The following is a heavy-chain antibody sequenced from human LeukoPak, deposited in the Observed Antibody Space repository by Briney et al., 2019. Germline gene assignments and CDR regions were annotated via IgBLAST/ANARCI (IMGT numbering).Heavy chain of an antibody. CDR3: AREWARLGYSSDTFLDY. Sequence: PSETLSLTCFVSGSFISSGYYWGWIRQPPGKGLEWIGSVYHSGSTYYNPSLKSRVTISVDTSKNQFSLKLSSVTAADTGVFYCAREWARLGYSSDTFLDYWGQGTLVTVSS. J-gene: IGHJ4*02. CDR2: VYHSGST. D-gene: IGHD5-18*01. V-gene: IGHV4-38-2*02. CDR1: GSFISSGYY.